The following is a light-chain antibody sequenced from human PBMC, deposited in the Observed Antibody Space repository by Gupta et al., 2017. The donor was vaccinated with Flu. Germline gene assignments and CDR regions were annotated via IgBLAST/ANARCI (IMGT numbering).Light chain of an antibody. CDR2: GNN. V-gene: IGLV1-40*01. CDR1: RSNIGAGYD. Sequence: QSVLTQPPSVSGAPGPSIPTSFTWSRSNIGAGYDVHWYQQLPGTAPKLLIYGNNNRPSGVPDRFSGSKSSTSASLAIAGLRAEDEADYYCQSYDTSRSGYVFGTGTKVTVL. CDR3: QSYDTSRSGYV. J-gene: IGLJ1*01.